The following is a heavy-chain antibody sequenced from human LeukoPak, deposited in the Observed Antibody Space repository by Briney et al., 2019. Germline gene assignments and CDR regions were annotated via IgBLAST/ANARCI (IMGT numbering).Heavy chain of an antibody. CDR3: ARASSRDFWSGYIDAFDI. V-gene: IGHV3-21*01. J-gene: IGHJ3*02. CDR1: GFTFSSYS. Sequence: GGSLRLSCAASGFTFSSYSMNWVRQAPGKGLEWVSSISSSSSYIYYADSVKGRFTIPRDNAKNSLYLQMNSLRAEDTAVYYCARASSRDFWSGYIDAFDIWGQGTMVTVSS. CDR2: ISSSSSYI. D-gene: IGHD3-3*01.